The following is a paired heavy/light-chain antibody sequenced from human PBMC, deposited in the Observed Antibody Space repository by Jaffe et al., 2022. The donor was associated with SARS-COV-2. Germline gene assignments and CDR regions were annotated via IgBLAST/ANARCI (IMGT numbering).Light chain of an antibody. CDR1: SSDVGGYDY. J-gene: IGLJ1*01. Sequence: QSALTQPRSVSGSPGQSVTISCTGTSSDVGGYDYVSWYQQHPGKAPKLMLYDVSQRPSGVPDRFSGSKSGGTASLTISGLQTEDEADYYCCSYAGSSTYVFGTGTKVIVL. V-gene: IGLV2-11*01. CDR3: CSYAGSSTYV. CDR2: DVS.
Heavy chain of an antibody. J-gene: IGHJ5*02. CDR3: ATGLTWTWYDGNWFDP. V-gene: IGHV3-23*01. CDR1: GFPFSRYA. Sequence: EVQLLQSGGGLVQPGGSLRLSCAASGFPFSRYAMTWVRQAPGKGLEWAAGISPSGGDTYYAASVRGRFTISRDNPKNMFYLQMNSLRGEDTAMYYCATGLTWTWYDGNWFDPWGQGALVTVSS. D-gene: IGHD1-1*01. CDR2: ISPSGGDT.